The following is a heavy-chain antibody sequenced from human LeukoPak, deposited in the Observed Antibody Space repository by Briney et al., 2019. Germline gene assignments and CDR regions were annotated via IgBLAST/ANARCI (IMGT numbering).Heavy chain of an antibody. CDR1: GFTFSSYS. Sequence: PGGSLRLSCAASGFTFSSYSMNWVRQAPGKGLEWVSSISSSSSYIYYADSVKSRFTISRDNAKNSLYLQMNSLRAEDTAVYYCARVIGGYGDYWGHGTLVTVSS. J-gene: IGHJ4*01. CDR2: ISSSSSYI. V-gene: IGHV3-21*01. D-gene: IGHD5-12*01. CDR3: ARVIGGYGDY.